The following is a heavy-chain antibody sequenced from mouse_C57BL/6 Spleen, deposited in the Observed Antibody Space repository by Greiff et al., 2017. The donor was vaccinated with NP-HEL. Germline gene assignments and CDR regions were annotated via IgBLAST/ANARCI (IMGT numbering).Heavy chain of an antibody. CDR2: IDPSDSYT. CDR3: ARGSPLRRGFAY. J-gene: IGHJ3*01. CDR1: GYTFTSYW. D-gene: IGHD2-12*01. V-gene: IGHV1-59*01. Sequence: QVQLQQPGAELVRPGTSVKLSCKASGYTFTSYWMHWVKQRPGQGLEWIGVIDPSDSYTNYNQKFKGKATLTVDTSSSTAYMQLSSLTSEDSAVYYCARGSPLRRGFAYWGQGTLVTVSA.